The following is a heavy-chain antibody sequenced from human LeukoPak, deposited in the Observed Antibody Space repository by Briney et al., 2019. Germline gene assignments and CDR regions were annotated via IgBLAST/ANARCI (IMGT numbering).Heavy chain of an antibody. CDR2: IIPIFGIA. CDR3: ARQGHGGYSYGGEFDY. CDR1: GGTFSSYA. J-gene: IGHJ4*02. Sequence: SVKVSCKASGGTFSSYAISWVRQAPGQGLEWRGGIIPIFGIANYAQKFQGRVTITTDESTSTAYMELSRLRSEDTAVYYCARQGHGGYSYGGEFDYWGQGTLVTVSS. D-gene: IGHD5-18*01. V-gene: IGHV1-69*05.